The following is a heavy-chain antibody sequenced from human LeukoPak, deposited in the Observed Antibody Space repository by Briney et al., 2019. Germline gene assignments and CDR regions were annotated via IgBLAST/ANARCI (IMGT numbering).Heavy chain of an antibody. CDR1: GGSISSNNDS. CDR3: ARAYWGYFDWLFRGSGYYYYMDV. V-gene: IGHV4-39*07. J-gene: IGHJ6*03. D-gene: IGHD3-9*01. CDR2: IYYSGST. Sequence: PSETLSLTCTVSGGSISSNNDSWGWIRQPPGKGLEWIGSIYYSGSTYYNPSLKSRVTISVDTSKNQFSLKLSSVTAADTAVYYCARAYWGYFDWLFRGSGYYYYMDVWGKGTTVTVSS.